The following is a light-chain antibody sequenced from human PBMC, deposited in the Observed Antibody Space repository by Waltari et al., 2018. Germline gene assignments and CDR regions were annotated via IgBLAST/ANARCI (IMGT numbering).Light chain of an antibody. CDR1: QDIRSW. V-gene: IGKV1-12*01. Sequence: DIQMTQSPSSLSASVGDRVTITCRASQDIRSWLAWYQQKPGKAPRLLIYAVSTLHTGVPSRFSGSGSGTDFTLTISSLQPEDFATYYCQQANSFPITFGQGTRLEIK. J-gene: IGKJ5*01. CDR2: AVS. CDR3: QQANSFPIT.